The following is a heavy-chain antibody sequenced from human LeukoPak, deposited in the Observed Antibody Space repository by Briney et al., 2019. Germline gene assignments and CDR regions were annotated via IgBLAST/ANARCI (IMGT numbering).Heavy chain of an antibody. CDR3: ARDLVGGNFDY. V-gene: IGHV1-2*02. Sequence: GASVKVSCKASGYTFTSYYMHWVRQAPGQGLEWMGWMNPNSGNTGYAQKFQGRVTITRDTSISTAYMELSRLRSDDTAVYYCARDLVGGNFDYWGQGTLVTVSS. D-gene: IGHD1-26*01. CDR2: MNPNSGNT. CDR1: GYTFTSYY. J-gene: IGHJ4*02.